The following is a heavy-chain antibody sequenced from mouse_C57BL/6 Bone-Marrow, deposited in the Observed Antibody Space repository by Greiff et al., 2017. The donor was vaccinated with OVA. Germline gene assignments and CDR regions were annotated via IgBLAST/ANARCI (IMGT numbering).Heavy chain of an antibody. CDR1: GFTFSSYA. J-gene: IGHJ3*01. CDR2: ISDGGSYT. Sequence: EVQLQQSGGGLVKPGGSLKLSCAASGFTFSSYAMSWVRQTPEKRLEWVATISDGGSYTYYPDNVKGRFTISRDNAKNNLYLQMSHLKSEDTAMYYCARVGYYSGWFAYWGQGTLVTVSA. D-gene: IGHD2-3*01. V-gene: IGHV5-4*01. CDR3: ARVGYYSGWFAY.